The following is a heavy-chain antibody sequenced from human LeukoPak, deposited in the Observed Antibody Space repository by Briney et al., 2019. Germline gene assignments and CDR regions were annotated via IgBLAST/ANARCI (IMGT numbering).Heavy chain of an antibody. CDR1: GFTFSNAW. CDR3: TTVDR. J-gene: IGHJ5*02. Sequence: GGSLRLSCAASGFTFSNAWMSWVRQAPGRGLEWVGCIKRKTDGGTTDYAAPVKGRFTISRDDSKNTLYLQMNSLKTEDTAVYYCTTVDRWGQGTLVTVSS. CDR2: IKRKTDGGTT. V-gene: IGHV3-15*01.